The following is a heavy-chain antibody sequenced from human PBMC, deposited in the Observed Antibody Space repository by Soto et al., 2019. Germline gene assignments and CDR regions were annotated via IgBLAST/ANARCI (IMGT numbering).Heavy chain of an antibody. CDR2: ISAYNGNT. D-gene: IGHD2-2*01. Sequence: ASVKVSCKASGYTFTSYGISWVRQAPGQGLEWMGWISAYNGNTNYAQKLQGRVTMTTDTSTSTAYMELRSLRSDDTAVYYCARDPDEGYCSSTSCYTWFDPWGQGTLVTLSS. CDR3: ARDPDEGYCSSTSCYTWFDP. CDR1: GYTFTSYG. J-gene: IGHJ5*02. V-gene: IGHV1-18*01.